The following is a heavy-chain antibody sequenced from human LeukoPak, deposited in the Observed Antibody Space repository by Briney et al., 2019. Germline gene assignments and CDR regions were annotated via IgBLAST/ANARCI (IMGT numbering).Heavy chain of an antibody. V-gene: IGHV4-34*01. CDR2: VYHSGST. CDR1: GGSFRGYY. CDR3: ASGLLWFGESPKIDY. J-gene: IGHJ4*02. D-gene: IGHD3-10*01. Sequence: PSETLSLTCAVYGGSFRGYYWNWIRQPPGKGLEWIGEVYHSGSTTYNPSLKSRVTISVDKSKNQFSLRLSSVTAADTAVYYCASGLLWFGESPKIDYWGQGTLVTVSS.